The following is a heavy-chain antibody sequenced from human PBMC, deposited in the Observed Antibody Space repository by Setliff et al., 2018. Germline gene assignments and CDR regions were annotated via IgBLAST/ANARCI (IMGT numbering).Heavy chain of an antibody. V-gene: IGHV3-30*03. CDR1: GFTFSNAW. Sequence: GGSLRLSCAASGFTFSNAWMSWVRQAPGKGLEWVAVISYDGSNKYYADSVKGRFTIFRDNSKNTLYLQMNSLRAEDTAVYYCATGKYYYDSSGKGETDEFVYWGQGTLVTVSS. CDR2: ISYDGSNK. CDR3: ATGKYYYDSSGKGETDEFVY. D-gene: IGHD3-22*01. J-gene: IGHJ4*02.